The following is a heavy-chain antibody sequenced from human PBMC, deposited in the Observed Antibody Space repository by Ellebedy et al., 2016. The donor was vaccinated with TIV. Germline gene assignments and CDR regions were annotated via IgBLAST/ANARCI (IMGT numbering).Heavy chain of an antibody. CDR1: GFTFTNAW. CDR3: TTDYGYGEYRFRY. V-gene: IGHV3-15*01. Sequence: GESLKISCAASGFTFTNAWISWVRQAPGKGLEWVGRLKSKTDGETTDYAAPVKGRFTISRDDSKNTLYLQMNSLKTEDTAVYYCTTDYGYGEYRFRYWGQGTLVTVSS. J-gene: IGHJ4*02. D-gene: IGHD4-17*01. CDR2: LKSKTDGETT.